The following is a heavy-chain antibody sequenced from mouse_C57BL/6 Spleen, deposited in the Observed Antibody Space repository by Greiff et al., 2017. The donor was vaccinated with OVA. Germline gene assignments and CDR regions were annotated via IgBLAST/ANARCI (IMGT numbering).Heavy chain of an antibody. V-gene: IGHV1-47*01. CDR2: FHPYNDDT. CDR1: GYTFTTYP. J-gene: IGHJ1*03. Sequence: QVQLQQSGAELVKPGASVKMSCKASGYTFTTYPIEWMKQNPGKSLEWIGNFHPYNDDTKYNEKFKGKATLTVEKSSSTVYLELSRLTSDDSAVYYCAREIYDYDGYWYFDVWGTGTTVTVSS. CDR3: AREIYDYDGYWYFDV. D-gene: IGHD2-4*01.